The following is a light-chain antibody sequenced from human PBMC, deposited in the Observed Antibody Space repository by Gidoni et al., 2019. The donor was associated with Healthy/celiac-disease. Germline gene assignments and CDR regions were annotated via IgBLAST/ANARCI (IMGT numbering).Light chain of an antibody. J-gene: IGLJ1*01. CDR3: QSYDSSLSGYV. V-gene: IGLV1-40*01. CDR1: SANIGAGYD. CDR2: GKS. Sequence: QSVLTQPPSVSGAPGQRVTISCTGRSANIGAGYDVHWYQQLPGTDPQLLIYGKSNRPSGVTDRFAGSKSGISASRAITVLQAEDEADYYCQSYDSSLSGYVFGTGTKGTVL.